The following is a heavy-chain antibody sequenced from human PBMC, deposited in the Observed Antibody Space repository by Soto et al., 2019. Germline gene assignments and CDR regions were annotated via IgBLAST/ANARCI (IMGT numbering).Heavy chain of an antibody. Sequence: QVQLVQSGAEVKKPGASVKVSCKASGYTFTSYDFNWVRQATGQGLEWLGWMNPNSGTTGYAQRFHERLTMTGSTVIITAEMELSSLRSEHMAMYYCGRVLCTGGMCYYDYWGQVTLVTASS. CDR3: GRVLCTGGMCYYDY. CDR1: GYTFTSYD. CDR2: MNPNSGTT. D-gene: IGHD2-8*02. J-gene: IGHJ4*02. V-gene: IGHV1-8*01.